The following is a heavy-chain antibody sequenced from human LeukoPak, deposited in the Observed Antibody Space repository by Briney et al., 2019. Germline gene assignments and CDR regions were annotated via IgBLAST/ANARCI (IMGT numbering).Heavy chain of an antibody. CDR3: AIGSDTVPGPAAIRGSNWFDP. V-gene: IGHV1-69*13. CDR2: SVPIFGGP. CDR1: GDTFSKYP. J-gene: IGHJ5*02. D-gene: IGHD2-2*02. Sequence: ASVKVSCKASGDTFSKYPISWVRQAPGQGLEWMGGSVPIFGGPNYAQKFQGRVTITVDESASTAYMELSSLTYKDTALYYCAIGSDTVPGPAAIRGSNWFDPWGQGTLVTVSS.